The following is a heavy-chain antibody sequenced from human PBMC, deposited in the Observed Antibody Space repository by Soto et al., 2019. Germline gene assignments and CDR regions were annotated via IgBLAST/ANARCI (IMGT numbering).Heavy chain of an antibody. J-gene: IGHJ4*02. CDR2: VNVFSGIA. D-gene: IGHD2-8*02. CDR1: GYTFTAYG. CDR3: ARGRGGGHWWGDF. V-gene: IGHV1-18*01. Sequence: QVQLVQSGAEVKEPGASVKVSCKASGYTFTAYGVNWVRQAPGQGLEWMGWVNVFSGIAKYAQKFQDRITVTTDTXTSTASRDLRSMTSDDTAVYYCARGRGGGHWWGDFWGQGTVVTVSS.